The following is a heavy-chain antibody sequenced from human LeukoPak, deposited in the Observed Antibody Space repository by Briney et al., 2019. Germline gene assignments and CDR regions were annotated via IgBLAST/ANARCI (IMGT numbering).Heavy chain of an antibody. CDR2: ISYDGSNK. D-gene: IGHD3-9*01. CDR3: ARDLTYYDILTGFDY. J-gene: IGHJ4*02. V-gene: IGHV3-30-3*01. Sequence: GGSLRLSCAASGFTFSSYAMHWVRQAPGKGLEWVAVISYDGSNKYYADSVKGRFTISRDNSKNTLYLQMNSLRAEDTAVYYCARDLTYYDILTGFDYWGQGTLVTVSS. CDR1: GFTFSSYA.